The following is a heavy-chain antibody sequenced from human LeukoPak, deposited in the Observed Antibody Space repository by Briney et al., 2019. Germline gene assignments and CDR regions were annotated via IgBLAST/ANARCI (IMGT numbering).Heavy chain of an antibody. V-gene: IGHV1-24*01. J-gene: IGHJ4*02. Sequence: ASVKVSCKGSGYTLTELSMHWVRQAPGKGLEWMGGFDPEDGETIYAQKFQGRVTMTEDTSTDTAYMGLSSLRSEDTAVYYCAMGDGYNDYYFDYWGQGTLVTVSS. CDR1: GYTLTELS. CDR2: FDPEDGET. CDR3: AMGDGYNDYYFDY. D-gene: IGHD5-24*01.